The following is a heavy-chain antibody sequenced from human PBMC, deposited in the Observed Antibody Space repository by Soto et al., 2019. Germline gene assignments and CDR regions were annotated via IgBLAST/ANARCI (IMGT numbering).Heavy chain of an antibody. CDR3: ARDVGSSSWYAPYYYYGMDV. J-gene: IGHJ6*01. D-gene: IGHD6-13*01. CDR1: GFTFSSYG. Sequence: QVQLVESGGGVVQPGRSLRLSCAASGFTFSSYGMHWVRQAPGKGLEWVAVIWYDGSNKYYADSVKGRFTISRDNSKNTLYLQMNSLRAEDTAVYYCARDVGSSSWYAPYYYYGMDVW. V-gene: IGHV3-33*01. CDR2: IWYDGSNK.